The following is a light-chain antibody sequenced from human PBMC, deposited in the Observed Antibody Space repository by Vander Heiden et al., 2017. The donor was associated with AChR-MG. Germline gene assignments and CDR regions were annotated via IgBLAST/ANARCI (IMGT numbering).Light chain of an antibody. J-gene: IGKJ1*01. CDR2: DAS. V-gene: IGKV1-13*02. CDR1: QDITSA. CDR3: QQLNSYPRT. Sequence: AIQLTQSPSSLSASVGDRVTIPCRASQDITSALAWYQQLPGKPPRLLIYDASSLEGGVPSRFRGSGSGTDFILTIDSLQPEDFATYYCQQLNSYPRTFGQGTKVEVK.